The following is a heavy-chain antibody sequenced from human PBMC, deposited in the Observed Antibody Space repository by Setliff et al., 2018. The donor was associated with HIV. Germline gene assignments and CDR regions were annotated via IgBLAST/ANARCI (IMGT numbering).Heavy chain of an antibody. J-gene: IGHJ6*03. CDR2: IYYIGGA. Sequence: SETLSLTCKVSGDSVNSYNYYWSWIRQHPGKGLEWIGYIYYIGGAYYNPSLKSRVTISLDTSKDHFSLQLSYVTAADTALYYCARGGAILTGYWGDYRDSYMDVWGKGTTVTVSS. V-gene: IGHV4-31*03. CDR1: GDSVNSYNYY. D-gene: IGHD3-9*01. CDR3: ARGGAILTGYWGDYRDSYMDV.